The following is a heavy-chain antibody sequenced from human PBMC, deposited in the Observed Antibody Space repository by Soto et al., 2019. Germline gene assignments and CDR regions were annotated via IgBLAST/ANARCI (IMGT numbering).Heavy chain of an antibody. Sequence: PGGSLRLSCAASGFNFRKFAMSWVRQAPGKGLEWVSGMSERSGPPLYADSVKGRFTISRDNSKSMLHLEMNSLRPEDTAVYYCAKDQDNTDQYWIFDLWGRGTPVTVSS. D-gene: IGHD1-1*01. CDR1: GFNFRKFA. CDR3: AKDQDNTDQYWIFDL. V-gene: IGHV3-23*01. CDR2: MSERSGPP. J-gene: IGHJ2*01.